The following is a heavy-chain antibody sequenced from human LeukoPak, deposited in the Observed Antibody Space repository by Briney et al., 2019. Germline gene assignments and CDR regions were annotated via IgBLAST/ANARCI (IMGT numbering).Heavy chain of an antibody. D-gene: IGHD3-9*01. CDR3: ARVGDILTGYPYYFDY. V-gene: IGHV1-18*01. Sequence: ASVKVSRKASGYAFTSYGITWVRQAPGQGLKWMGWISAYNGNTTYAQKLQGRVTMTTDTSPSTAYMELRSLRSDGPARYYCARVGDILTGYPYYFDYWGQETLVTVSS. CDR1: GYAFTSYG. CDR2: ISAYNGNT. J-gene: IGHJ4*02.